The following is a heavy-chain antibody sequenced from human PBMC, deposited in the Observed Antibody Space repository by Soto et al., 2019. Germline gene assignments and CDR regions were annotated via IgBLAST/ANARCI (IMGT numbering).Heavy chain of an antibody. CDR1: GFTFSSYG. V-gene: IGHV3-33*01. CDR2: IWYDGSNK. Sequence: QVQLVESGGGVVQPGRSLRLSCAASGFTFSSYGMHWVRQAPGKGLEWVAVIWYDGSNKYYADSVKGRFTISRDNSKNTLYLQMNSLRAEDTAVYYCARGNYGDYGRYGMDVWGQGTTVTVSS. D-gene: IGHD4-17*01. CDR3: ARGNYGDYGRYGMDV. J-gene: IGHJ6*02.